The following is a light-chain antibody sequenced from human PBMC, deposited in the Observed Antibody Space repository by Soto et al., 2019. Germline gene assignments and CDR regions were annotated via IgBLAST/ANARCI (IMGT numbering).Light chain of an antibody. CDR3: ASWDDNLNGPLL. CDR1: SSNIGRNS. V-gene: IGLV1-44*01. Sequence: QSALTQPPSASGPPGQRVTLSCSGGSSNIGRNSVSWYQQVPGTAPKLIIFNNNERPSGIPGRFSGSKSGASASLAIVGLQSEDEADYFCASWDDNLNGPLLFGGGTKVTVL. CDR2: NNN. J-gene: IGLJ2*01.